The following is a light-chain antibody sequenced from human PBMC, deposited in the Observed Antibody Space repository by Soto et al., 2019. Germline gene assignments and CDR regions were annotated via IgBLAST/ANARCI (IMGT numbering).Light chain of an antibody. Sequence: EIVLTQSPGTLSLSPGERATLSCRASQSVSNNYLAWYQQKPGQAPRLLIYGASNWATGIPDRFSGSGSGTDFTLIISRLEPEDFVVYYCQQYGSSPWTFGQGTKVDIK. J-gene: IGKJ1*01. CDR2: GAS. V-gene: IGKV3-20*01. CDR1: QSVSNNY. CDR3: QQYGSSPWT.